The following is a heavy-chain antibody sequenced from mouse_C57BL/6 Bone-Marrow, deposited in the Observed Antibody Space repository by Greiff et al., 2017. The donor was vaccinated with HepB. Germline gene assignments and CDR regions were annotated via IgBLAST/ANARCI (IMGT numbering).Heavy chain of an antibody. Sequence: QVQLQQSGPELVKPGASVKISCKASGYAFSSSWMNWVKQRPGKGLEWIGRIYPGDGDTNYNGKFKGKATLTADKSSSTAYMQLSSLTSEDSAVYFCARLGGVYYAMDYWGQGTSVTVSS. V-gene: IGHV1-82*01. D-gene: IGHD1-1*02. CDR3: ARLGGVYYAMDY. CDR2: IYPGDGDT. CDR1: GYAFSSSW. J-gene: IGHJ4*01.